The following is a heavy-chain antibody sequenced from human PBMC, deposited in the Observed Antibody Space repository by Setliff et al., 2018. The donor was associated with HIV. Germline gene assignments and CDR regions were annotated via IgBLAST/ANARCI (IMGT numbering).Heavy chain of an antibody. D-gene: IGHD3-16*02. V-gene: IGHV4-39*01. Sequence: PSETLSLTCTVSGGSISSKDHYWGWIWQSPGKGLEWIATIYFRGSAYYNPSLRSRVTISVDTSTNQFSLRVTSVTAADTAIYYCARLKIYEGTSKLSTFTRGVARKYYCESWGQGKLVTVSS. CDR1: GGSISSKDHY. J-gene: IGHJ4*02. CDR2: IYFRGSA. CDR3: ARLKIYEGTSKLSTFTRGVARKYYCES.